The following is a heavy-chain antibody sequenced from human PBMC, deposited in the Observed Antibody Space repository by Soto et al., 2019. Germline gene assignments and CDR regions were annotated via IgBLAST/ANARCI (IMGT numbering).Heavy chain of an antibody. J-gene: IGHJ4*02. Sequence: QVQLVQSGAEVKKPGSSVKVSCKASGGIFSTYAISWLRQAPGQGLEWMGGIIPLFGTPNYAQRFQGRVTIIADESTSTAYMELSRLRSEDTAVYYCARHRDDYGSGNYYNRIDFWGQGTLVTVSS. CDR2: IIPLFGTP. CDR3: ARHRDDYGSGNYYNRIDF. CDR1: GGIFSTYA. D-gene: IGHD3-10*01. V-gene: IGHV1-69*01.